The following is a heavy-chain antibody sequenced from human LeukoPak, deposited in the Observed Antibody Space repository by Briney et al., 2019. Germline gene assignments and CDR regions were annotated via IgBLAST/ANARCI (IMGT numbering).Heavy chain of an antibody. CDR1: GYTFTGYY. D-gene: IGHD3-9*01. CDR3: ARGYDILTYYYLDV. CDR2: INPKSGGT. J-gene: IGHJ6*03. V-gene: IGHV1-2*02. Sequence: ASVKVSCKASGYTFTGYYMHWVRQAPGQGLEWMGWINPKSGGTNYAQKFQGRVTMTRDTSISTAYMELSRLRSDDTAVYYCARGYDILTYYYLDVWGKGTTVTV.